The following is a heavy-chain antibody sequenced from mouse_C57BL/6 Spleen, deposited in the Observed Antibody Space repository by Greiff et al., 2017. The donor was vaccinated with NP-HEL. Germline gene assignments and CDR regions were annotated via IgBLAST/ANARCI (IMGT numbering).Heavy chain of an antibody. CDR3: ARSGSGYPFDY. J-gene: IGHJ2*01. Sequence: VQLQQPGAELVKPGASVKLSCKASGYTFTSYWMQWVKQRPGQGLEWIGEIDPSDSYTNYNQKFKGKATLTVDTSSSTAYMQLSSLTSEDSAVYYCARSGSGYPFDYWGQGTTLTVSS. V-gene: IGHV1-50*01. D-gene: IGHD3-2*02. CDR1: GYTFTSYW. CDR2: IDPSDSYT.